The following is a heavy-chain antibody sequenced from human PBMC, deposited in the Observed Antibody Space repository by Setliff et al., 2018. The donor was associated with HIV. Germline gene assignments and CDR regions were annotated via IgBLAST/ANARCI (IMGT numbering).Heavy chain of an antibody. D-gene: IGHD3-16*01. Sequence: GGSLRLSCAASGFTFSSYGMHWVRQAPGKGPEWVAFIRYDGSNKYYADSVKGRFTISRDNSKNTLYLQMNSLRVEDAAVYYCAKDLGLREGSSPFDNWGQGTLVTVSS. CDR2: IRYDGSNK. CDR3: AKDLGLREGSSPFDN. J-gene: IGHJ4*02. V-gene: IGHV3-30*02. CDR1: GFTFSSYG.